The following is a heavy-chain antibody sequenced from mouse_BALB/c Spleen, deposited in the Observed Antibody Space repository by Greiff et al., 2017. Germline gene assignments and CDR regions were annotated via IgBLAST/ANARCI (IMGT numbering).Heavy chain of an antibody. CDR1: GYTFTSYV. CDR2: INPYNDGT. Sequence: QLKESGPELVKPGASVKMSCKASGYTFTSYVMHWVKQKPGQGLEWIGYINPYNDGTKYNEKFKGKATLTSDKSSSTAYMELSSLTSEDSAVYYCARGGDYYRYDGYYFDYWCQGTTLTVSS. V-gene: IGHV1-14*01. J-gene: IGHJ2*01. D-gene: IGHD2-14*01. CDR3: ARGGDYYRYDGYYFDY.